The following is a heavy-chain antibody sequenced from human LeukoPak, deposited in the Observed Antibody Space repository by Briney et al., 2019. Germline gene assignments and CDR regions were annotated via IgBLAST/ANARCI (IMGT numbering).Heavy chain of an antibody. J-gene: IGHJ4*02. CDR3: ARDGGLLWFGELYPFDY. CDR2: INTDGSST. D-gene: IGHD3-10*01. V-gene: IGHV3-74*01. Sequence: GGSLGLSCAASGFTFDDYAMHWVRQAPGKGLVWVSRINTDGSSTSYADSVKGRFTISRDNAKNTLYLQMNSLRAEDTAVYYCARDGGLLWFGELYPFDYWGQGTLVTVSS. CDR1: GFTFDDYA.